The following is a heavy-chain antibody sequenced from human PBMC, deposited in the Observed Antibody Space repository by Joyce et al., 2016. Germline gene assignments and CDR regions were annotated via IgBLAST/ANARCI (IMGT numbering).Heavy chain of an antibody. CDR3: VRGESGSGTRKMDV. V-gene: IGHV4-34*01. CDR2: SNYSVSS. J-gene: IGHJ6*04. Sequence: QVQLQQWGAGLLKPSETLSPTCGVYGGSFGGYYWTWIRQPSGKGGEWIGESNYSVSSRYIPSLESLITISVDTSKKQFSLKLNSVTAADTAVYYCVRGESGSGTRKMDVWGTGTTVTVSS. CDR1: GGSFGGYY. D-gene: IGHD1-1*01.